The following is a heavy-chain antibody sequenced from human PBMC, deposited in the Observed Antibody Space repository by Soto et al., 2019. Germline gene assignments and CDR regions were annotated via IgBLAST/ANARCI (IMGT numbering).Heavy chain of an antibody. CDR1: GYTFTSYY. Sequence: GASVKVSCKASGYTFTSYYMHWVRQAPGQGHEWKRKINPIGGRTNYAQKFQGRVTITTDTSTSTAYMELSSLRSEDTAVYYCARDNSPIDWLGGDNRQKRTDAFDIWGQGTMVTVSS. D-gene: IGHD2-21*02. CDR2: INPIGGRT. V-gene: IGHV1-46*01. CDR3: ARDNSPIDWLGGDNRQKRTDAFDI. J-gene: IGHJ3*02.